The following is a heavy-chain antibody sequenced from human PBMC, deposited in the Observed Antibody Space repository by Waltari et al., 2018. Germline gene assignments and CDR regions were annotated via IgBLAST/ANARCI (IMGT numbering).Heavy chain of an antibody. CDR3: ARAHLQVVTTRDDYYIYYMDV. Sequence: QVQLQESGPGLVKPSETLSLTCSVSGGSISNSYWTWIRQSPGKGLEGIGDIYYSGTANFNPSLNSRVDISADTSKNQFSLKLSSVIAADTAVYYCARAHLQVVTTRDDYYIYYMDVWGKGTTVTVSS. D-gene: IGHD5-12*01. J-gene: IGHJ6*03. V-gene: IGHV4-59*01. CDR1: GGSISNSY. CDR2: IYYSGTA.